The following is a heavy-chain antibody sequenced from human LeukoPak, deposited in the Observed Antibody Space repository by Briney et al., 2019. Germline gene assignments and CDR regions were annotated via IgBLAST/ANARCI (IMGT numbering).Heavy chain of an antibody. CDR3: ARFKSGGFYYFDS. V-gene: IGHV4-61*01. D-gene: IGHD3-3*01. CDR1: GGSLTSPTYY. Sequence: SETLSLTCTVSGGSLTSPTYYQWSWIRQPPGRGLELIGSLYSSGSAKFNPSLTSRVTMSLDTSQNQFSLKLSSVTAEDSAKYHCARFKSGGFYYFDSWGQGILVTVSS. CDR2: LYSSGSA. J-gene: IGHJ4*02.